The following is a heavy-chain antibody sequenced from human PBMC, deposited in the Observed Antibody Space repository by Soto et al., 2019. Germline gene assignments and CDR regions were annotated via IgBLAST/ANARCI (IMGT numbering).Heavy chain of an antibody. Sequence: QVHLIQSGAEVKKPGASVKVSCKVSGYTLTELSMHWVRQAPGKGLEWMGGFDPEDGKTTSAQKFQGRVTVTEDTSTDTAYMELSSLRSEDTAVYYCVAAGTRWLQSPFDYWGQGTLVTVSS. CDR3: VAAGTRWLQSPFDY. J-gene: IGHJ4*02. D-gene: IGHD1-1*01. V-gene: IGHV1-24*01. CDR2: FDPEDGKT. CDR1: GYTLTELS.